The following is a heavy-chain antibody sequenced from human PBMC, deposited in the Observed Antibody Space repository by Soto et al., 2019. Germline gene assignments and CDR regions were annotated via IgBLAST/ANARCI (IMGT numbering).Heavy chain of an antibody. D-gene: IGHD3-3*01. CDR1: GGSFSGYY. J-gene: IGHJ6*02. CDR2: INHSGST. Sequence: SETLSLTCAVYGGSFSGYYWSWIRQPPGKGLEWIGEINHSGSTNYNPSLKSRVTISVDTSKNQFSLKLSSVTAADTAVYYCARAGKLRFLEWLPYYYYYGMDVWGQGTTVTVSS. V-gene: IGHV4-34*01. CDR3: ARAGKLRFLEWLPYYYYYGMDV.